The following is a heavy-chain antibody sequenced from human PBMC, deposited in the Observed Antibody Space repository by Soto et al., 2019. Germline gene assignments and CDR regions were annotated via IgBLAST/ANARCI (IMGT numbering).Heavy chain of an antibody. Sequence: QVQLQESGPGLVKPSQTLSLTCTVSGGSISSGGYYWSWIRQHPGKGLEWIGYIYYSGSTYYKPSLKSRVTISVDTSKNQFSLKLSSVTAADTAVYYCARERMVAGLHLGELYYYFDYWGQGTLVTVSS. CDR2: IYYSGST. CDR3: ARERMVAGLHLGELYYYFDY. CDR1: GGSISSGGYY. D-gene: IGHD3-16*01. J-gene: IGHJ4*02. V-gene: IGHV4-31*03.